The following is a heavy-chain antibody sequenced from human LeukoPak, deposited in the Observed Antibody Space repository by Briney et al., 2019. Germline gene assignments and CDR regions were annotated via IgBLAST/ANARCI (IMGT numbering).Heavy chain of an antibody. CDR3: AKDKKLPYPFQH. CDR2: ISSSSSYI. J-gene: IGHJ1*01. V-gene: IGHV3-21*04. Sequence: GGSLRLSCAASGFTFSSYSMNWVRQAPGKGLEWVSSISSSSSYIYYADSVKGRFTISRDNSKNTLYLQMNSLRAEDTAVYYCAKDKKLPYPFQHWGQGTLVTVSS. CDR1: GFTFSSYS.